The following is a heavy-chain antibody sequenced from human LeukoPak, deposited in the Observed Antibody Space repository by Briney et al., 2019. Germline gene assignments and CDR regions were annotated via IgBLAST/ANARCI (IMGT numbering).Heavy chain of an antibody. V-gene: IGHV3-23*01. J-gene: IGHJ4*02. CDR1: GFTFSSYA. CDR2: ISGSGGST. Sequence: GGSLRLSCAASGFTFSSYAMSWVRQAPGKGLEWVSAISGSGGSTYYADSVKGRFTISRDNSKNTLYLQMNSLRAEDTAVYYCAKASRSVLLWFGDGWGQGTLVTVSS. D-gene: IGHD3-10*01. CDR3: AKASRSVLLWFGDG.